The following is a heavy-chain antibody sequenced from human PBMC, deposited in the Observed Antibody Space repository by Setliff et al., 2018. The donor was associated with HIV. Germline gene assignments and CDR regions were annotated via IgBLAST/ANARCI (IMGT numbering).Heavy chain of an antibody. Sequence: GGSLRLSCAASGFNVSSNYMNWVRQAPGRGLEWVSGIQNHGTTYYADSVKGRFSVSRDMSRNILYLQMHDLSAEDSALYYCARDSAAWVTELGILGYWGQGTLVTVSS. D-gene: IGHD3-3*01. V-gene: IGHV3-66*01. J-gene: IGHJ4*02. CDR3: ARDSAAWVTELGILGY. CDR2: IQNHGTT. CDR1: GFNVSSNY.